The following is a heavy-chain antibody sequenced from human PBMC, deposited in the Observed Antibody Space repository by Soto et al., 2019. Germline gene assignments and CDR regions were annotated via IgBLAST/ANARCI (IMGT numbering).Heavy chain of an antibody. CDR1: GYNFNGYY. Sequence: QVQLVQSGAEVKKPGASVKVSCKASGYNFNGYYIHWVRQAPGQGLEWMGWINPNTGGTNYAQKFEGRVTMTRDRSISTAYMELSRLRSDDTAVYYCARGDYYDNSGYLDHWGQGTLVTVSS. D-gene: IGHD3-22*01. CDR3: ARGDYYDNSGYLDH. J-gene: IGHJ4*02. V-gene: IGHV1-2*02. CDR2: INPNTGGT.